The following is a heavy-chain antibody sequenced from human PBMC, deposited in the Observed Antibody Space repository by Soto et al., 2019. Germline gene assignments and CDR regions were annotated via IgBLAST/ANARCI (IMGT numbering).Heavy chain of an antibody. Sequence: SETLSLTCTVSGGSISSSSYYWGWIRQPPGKGLEWIGSIYCSGSTYYNPSIKSRVTISVDTSKNQFCLKPSSVTAADTAGYYCASIAAAGRLVDYWGQGTLVTVSS. D-gene: IGHD6-13*01. CDR3: ASIAAAGRLVDY. CDR2: IYCSGST. J-gene: IGHJ4*02. V-gene: IGHV4-39*01. CDR1: GGSISSSSYY.